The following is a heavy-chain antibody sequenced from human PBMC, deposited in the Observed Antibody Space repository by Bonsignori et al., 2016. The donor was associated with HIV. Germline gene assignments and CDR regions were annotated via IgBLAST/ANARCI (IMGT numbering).Heavy chain of an antibody. V-gene: IGHV4-30-4*08. CDR3: ARDPSSYCGTDCYRGGYFDY. J-gene: IGHJ4*02. D-gene: IGHD2-21*01. Sequence: QVHLQESGPGLVKPSQTLSLTCTVSGDSISSGDYYWTWIRQPPGKALQWIGYISYSGNTYYNPSLQSRVTMSVDTSKNQFSLKLTSVTAADTAVYYCARDPSSYCGTDCYRGGYFDYWGLGTL. CDR1: GDSISSGDYY. CDR2: ISYSGNT.